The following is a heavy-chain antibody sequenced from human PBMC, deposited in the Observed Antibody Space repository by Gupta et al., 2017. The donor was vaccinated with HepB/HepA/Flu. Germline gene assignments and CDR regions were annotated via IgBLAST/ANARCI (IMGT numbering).Heavy chain of an antibody. CDR1: GFTFENYA. Sequence: EVHLLESGGGLVQPGGSLRLSCAASGFTFENYAMHWVRQAPGKGPELVSSISDSGAKKDYTEAGKGRFTISRENSKNMLFLQMDSMRVEETAIYYCVRRGRGGDTDWFDPGGHGTLVTVSS. CDR3: VRRGRGGDTDWFDP. CDR2: ISDSGAKK. V-gene: IGHV3-23*01. D-gene: IGHD1-26*01. J-gene: IGHJ5*02.